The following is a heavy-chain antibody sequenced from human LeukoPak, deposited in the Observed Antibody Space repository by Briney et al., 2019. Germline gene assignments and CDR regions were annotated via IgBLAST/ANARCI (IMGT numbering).Heavy chain of an antibody. V-gene: IGHV3-7*01. J-gene: IGHJ4*02. CDR2: IKQDGSEK. CDR1: GFTFSSYW. D-gene: IGHD6-19*01. Sequence: GGSLRLSCAASGFTFSSYWMSWVRQAPGKGLEWVANIKQDGSEKYYVDSVKGRFTISRDNAKNSLYLQMNSLRAEDTAVYYCARSASSGWYYFDYWGQGTLVTVSS. CDR3: ARSASSGWYYFDY.